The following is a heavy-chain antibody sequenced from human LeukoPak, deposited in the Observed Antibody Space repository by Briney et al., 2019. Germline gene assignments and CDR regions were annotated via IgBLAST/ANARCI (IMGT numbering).Heavy chain of an antibody. D-gene: IGHD6-19*01. CDR3: ARGGLDDAFDI. V-gene: IGHV4-59*01. CDR2: IYYSGST. Sequence: PSETLSLTCTVSGGSISSYYWSWIRQPPGKGLEWIGYIYYSGSTNYNPSPKSRVTISVDTSKSQFSLKLSSVTAADTAVYYCARGGLDDAFDIWGQGTMVTVSS. J-gene: IGHJ3*02. CDR1: GGSISSYY.